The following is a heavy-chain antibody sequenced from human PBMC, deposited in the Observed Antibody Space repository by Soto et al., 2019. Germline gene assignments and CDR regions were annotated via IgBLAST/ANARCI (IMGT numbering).Heavy chain of an antibody. V-gene: IGHV4-39*01. J-gene: IGHJ3*02. CDR3: ARPSIDFWSGYYDAFDI. D-gene: IGHD3-3*01. CDR1: GGSLSSSRYY. CDR2: IYYSGST. Sequence: SETLSLTYTVYGGSLSSSRYYWGRIRTPPGKGLEWIGSIYYSGSTYYTPSLKSRVTISVDTSKNQFSLKLSSVTAADTAVYYCARPSIDFWSGYYDAFDIWGQGTMVT.